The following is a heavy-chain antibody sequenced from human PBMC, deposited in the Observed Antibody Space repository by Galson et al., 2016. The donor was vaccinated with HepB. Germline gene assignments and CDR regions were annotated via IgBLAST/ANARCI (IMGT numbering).Heavy chain of an antibody. V-gene: IGHV3-9*01. J-gene: IGHJ4*02. CDR2: INWNSGTE. CDR3: AKTDYFDNSYFDS. CDR1: GFKFHDYA. D-gene: IGHD3-22*01. Sequence: SLRLSCAASGFKFHDYAMHWVRQAPGKGLEWVSGINWNSGTEAYAESVKGRFTISRDNAEKSLYLQMNSLRLEDTALYYLAKTDYFDNSYFDSWGQGTLVTVS.